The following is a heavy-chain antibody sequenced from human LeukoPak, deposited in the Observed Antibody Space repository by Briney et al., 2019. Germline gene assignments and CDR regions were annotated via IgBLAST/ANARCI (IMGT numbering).Heavy chain of an antibody. CDR1: GGSISSYD. D-gene: IGHD3-22*01. V-gene: IGHV4-59*12. CDR3: ARDNYDSSGYRHWFDP. CDR2: IYYSGST. Sequence: SETLSLTCTVSGGSISSYDWSWIRQSPGKGLEWIGYIYYSGSTNYNPSLKSRVSISVDTSKNQFSLKLSSVTAADTAVYYCARDNYDSSGYRHWFDPWGQGTLVTVSS. J-gene: IGHJ5*02.